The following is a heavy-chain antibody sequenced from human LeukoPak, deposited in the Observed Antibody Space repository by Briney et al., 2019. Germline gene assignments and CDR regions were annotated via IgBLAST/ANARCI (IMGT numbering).Heavy chain of an antibody. J-gene: IGHJ5*02. CDR3: ATEIYCSSTSCYGGNWFDP. V-gene: IGHV1-24*01. CDR2: FDPEDGET. CDR1: GYTLTELS. Sequence: ASVKVSCKVSGYTLTELSMHWVRQAPGKGLAWMGGFDPEDGETIYAQKFQGRVTMTEDTSTDTAYMELSSLRSEDTAVYYCATEIYCSSTSCYGGNWFDPWGQGTLVTVSS. D-gene: IGHD2-2*01.